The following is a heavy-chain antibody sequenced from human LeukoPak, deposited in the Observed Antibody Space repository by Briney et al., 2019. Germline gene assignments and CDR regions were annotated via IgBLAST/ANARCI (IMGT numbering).Heavy chain of an antibody. CDR3: ARDLGPVTYYYDSSGYYGD. Sequence: ASVKVSCKASGYTFTSYGISWVRQAPGQGLEWMGWISAYNGNTNYAQKLQGRVTITTDTSTSTAYMELRSLRSDDTAVYYCARDLGPVTYYYDSSGYYGDWGQGTLVTVSS. J-gene: IGHJ4*02. V-gene: IGHV1-18*01. CDR2: ISAYNGNT. D-gene: IGHD3-22*01. CDR1: GYTFTSYG.